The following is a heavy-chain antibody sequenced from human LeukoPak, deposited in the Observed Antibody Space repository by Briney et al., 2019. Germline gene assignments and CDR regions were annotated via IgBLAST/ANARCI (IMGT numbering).Heavy chain of an antibody. Sequence: ASVKVSCKASGYTFTSYAMHWVRQAPGQRLEWMGWISAYNGNTNYAQKLQGRVTMTRNTSISTAYMELSSLRSEDTAVYYCARGANWNYGPDWFDPWGQGTLVTVSS. CDR3: ARGANWNYGPDWFDP. J-gene: IGHJ5*02. V-gene: IGHV1-3*01. D-gene: IGHD1-7*01. CDR2: ISAYNGNT. CDR1: GYTFTSYA.